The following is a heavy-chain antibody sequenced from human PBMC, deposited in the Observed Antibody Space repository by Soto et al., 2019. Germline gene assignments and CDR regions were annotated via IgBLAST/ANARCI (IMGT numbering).Heavy chain of an antibody. V-gene: IGHV1-8*01. D-gene: IGHD4-4*01. CDR1: GYTFTSYD. CDR2: MNPNSGNT. J-gene: IGHJ5*01. Sequence: QVQLVQSGAEVKKPGASVKVSCKASGYTFTSYDINWVRQATGQGLEWMGWMNPNSGNTVYAQKFQGRVSMAKNTSISTAYMELSSLRSEDTPVYYCAREHRNYMGNWFDSWGQGKLVTVSS. CDR3: AREHRNYMGNWFDS.